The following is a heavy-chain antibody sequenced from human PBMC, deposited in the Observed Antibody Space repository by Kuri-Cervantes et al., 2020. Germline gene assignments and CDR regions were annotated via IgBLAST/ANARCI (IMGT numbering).Heavy chain of an antibody. CDR3: ANLGLVEAFDT. V-gene: IGHV3-30*18. CDR2: VSYDGSNK. J-gene: IGHJ3*02. D-gene: IGHD6-19*01. Sequence: GESLKISCAASGFTFSSHGIHWVRQAPGKGLEWVAVVSYDGSNKYYADSVKGRFTISRDNSKNTLYLQMNSLRAEDTAVYYCANLGLVEAFDTWGQGTRVTVSS. CDR1: GFTFSSHG.